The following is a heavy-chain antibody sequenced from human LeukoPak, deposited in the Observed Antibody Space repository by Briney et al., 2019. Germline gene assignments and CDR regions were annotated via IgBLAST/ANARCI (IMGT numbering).Heavy chain of an antibody. CDR3: AREGAFTYYDFWSGDDAFDI. J-gene: IGHJ3*02. D-gene: IGHD3-3*01. CDR1: GYTFTSYY. CDR2: INPSGGST. Sequence: ASVKVSCKASGYTFTSYYMHCVRQAPGQGLEWMGIINPSGGSTSYAQKFQGRVTMTRDMSTSTVYMELSSLRSEDTAVYYCAREGAFTYYDFWSGDDAFDIWGQGTMVTVSS. V-gene: IGHV1-46*01.